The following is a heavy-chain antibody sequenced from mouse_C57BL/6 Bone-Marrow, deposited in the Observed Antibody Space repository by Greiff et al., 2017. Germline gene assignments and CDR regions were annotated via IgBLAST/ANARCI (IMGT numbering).Heavy chain of an antibody. CDR1: GYTFTNYW. Sequence: QVQLQQSGAELVRPGTSVKMSCKASGYTFTNYWIGWAKQRPGHGLEWIGDIYPGGGYTNYNEKFKGKATLTADKSSSTAYMQFSSLTSEDSAIYYCARWAQATFSYAMDYWGQGTSVTVSS. CDR2: IYPGGGYT. J-gene: IGHJ4*01. D-gene: IGHD3-2*02. CDR3: ARWAQATFSYAMDY. V-gene: IGHV1-63*01.